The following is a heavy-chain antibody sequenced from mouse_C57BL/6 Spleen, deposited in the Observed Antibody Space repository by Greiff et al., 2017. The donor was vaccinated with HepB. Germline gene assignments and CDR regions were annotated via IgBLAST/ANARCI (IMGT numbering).Heavy chain of an antibody. Sequence: QVQLQQSGPELVKPGASVKISCKASGYAFSSSWMNWVKQRPGKGLEWIGRIYPGDGDTNYNGKFKGKATLTADKSSSTAYMQLSSLTSEGSAVYFCAPMGLYAIDDWGQGTSVTVSS. CDR2: IYPGDGDT. CDR3: APMGLYAIDD. J-gene: IGHJ4*01. D-gene: IGHD1-1*02. CDR1: GYAFSSSW. V-gene: IGHV1-82*01.